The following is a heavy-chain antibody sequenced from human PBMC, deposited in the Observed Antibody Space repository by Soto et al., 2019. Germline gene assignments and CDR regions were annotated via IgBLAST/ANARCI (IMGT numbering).Heavy chain of an antibody. CDR2: INSDGSST. Sequence: EVQLVESGGGLVQPGGSLRLSCAASGFTFSSYWMHWVRQAPGKGPVWVSRINSDGSSTSYADSVKGRFTVSRDNAKNTLYLQRNRPGAKATAVYYCARALRGGVPWFDPWGQGTLFTVSS. CDR3: ARALRGGVPWFDP. D-gene: IGHD3-16*01. V-gene: IGHV3-74*01. J-gene: IGHJ5*02. CDR1: GFTFSSYW.